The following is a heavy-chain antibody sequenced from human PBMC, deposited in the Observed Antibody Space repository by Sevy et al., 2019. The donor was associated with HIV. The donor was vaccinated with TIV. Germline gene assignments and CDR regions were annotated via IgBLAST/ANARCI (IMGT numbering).Heavy chain of an antibody. V-gene: IGHV3-48*03. CDR3: ARGYCSGGSCLHALNYYMDV. CDR2: ISSSGSTI. CDR1: GFTFSSYE. D-gene: IGHD2-15*01. J-gene: IGHJ6*03. Sequence: GGSLRLSCAASGFTFSSYEMNWVRQAPGKGLEWVSYISSSGSTIYYADSVKGRFTISRDNAKNSLYLKMNSLRAEDTAVYYCARGYCSGGSCLHALNYYMDVWGKGTTVTVSS.